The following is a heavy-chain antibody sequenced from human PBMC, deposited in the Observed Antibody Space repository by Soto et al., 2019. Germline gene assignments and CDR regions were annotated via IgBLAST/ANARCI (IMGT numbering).Heavy chain of an antibody. D-gene: IGHD1-1*01. V-gene: IGHV4-39*01. J-gene: IGHJ4*02. CDR2: IYYSGNT. CDR3: ARRKAVFATAFDF. Sequence: QLQLQESGPGLAKPSETLSLTCTVSGGSIRSSIYSWGWIRQPPGKGLEWIGTIYYSGNTYYNPSLKSRVTISVDTPKNQFSMNLSSVTAADTAVYYCARRKAVFATAFDFWGQGTLVTVSS. CDR1: GGSIRSSIYS.